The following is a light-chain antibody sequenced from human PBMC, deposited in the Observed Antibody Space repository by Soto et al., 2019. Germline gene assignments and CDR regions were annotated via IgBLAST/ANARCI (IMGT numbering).Light chain of an antibody. V-gene: IGKV3-11*01. CDR2: DAS. CDR3: QQRSNWPLT. J-gene: IGKJ5*01. CDR1: QSVSSY. Sequence: EIVLTQSPATLSLYQGERATLSCRASQSVSSYLAWYQQKPGQAPRLLIYDASNRATGIPARFSGSGSGTDFTLTISSLEPEDFAVYYCQQRSNWPLTFGQGTRLEIK.